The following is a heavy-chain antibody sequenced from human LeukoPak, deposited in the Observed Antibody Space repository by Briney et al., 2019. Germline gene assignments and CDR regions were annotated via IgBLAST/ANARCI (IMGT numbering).Heavy chain of an antibody. CDR1: GFTFSSYG. D-gene: IGHD2-2*01. V-gene: IGHV3-23*01. Sequence: GGSLRLSCAASGFTFSSYGMSWVRQAPGKGLEWVSGISVSGDSTYYADSVKGRFTISRDNSKNTLYLQMNSLRAEDTAVYYCAKDPKPVRYQYFDYWGQGTLVTVSS. CDR3: AKDPKPVRYQYFDY. J-gene: IGHJ4*02. CDR2: ISVSGDST.